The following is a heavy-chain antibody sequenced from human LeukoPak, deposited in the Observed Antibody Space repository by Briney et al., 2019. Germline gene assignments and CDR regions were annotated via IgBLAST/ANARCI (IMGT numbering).Heavy chain of an antibody. CDR2: IKEDGSEK. D-gene: IGHD3-10*01. V-gene: IGHV3-7*03. CDR3: ARDWVAGVPFDAFDI. CDR1: GFTLSSYW. Sequence: GGSLRLSCAASGFTLSSYWMSWVRQAPGKGLEWVANIKEDGSEKYYVDSVKGRFTISRDNAKNSLYLHMNSLTAEDTAMYYCARDWVAGVPFDAFDIWGQGTTVSVSS. J-gene: IGHJ3*02.